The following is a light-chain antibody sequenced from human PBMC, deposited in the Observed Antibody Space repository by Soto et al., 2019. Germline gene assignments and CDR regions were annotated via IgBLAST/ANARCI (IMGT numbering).Light chain of an antibody. CDR3: QQYHNLWT. Sequence: EIVMTQSPATLSVSTGERATLSCTASHYVYSNVAWFQQRPGQAPRLLIYRASTRATGTPARFSGSGSGTEFTLTITSLQSEDFALYYCQQYHNLWTFGHGTKVDIK. J-gene: IGKJ1*01. CDR1: HYVYSN. CDR2: RAS. V-gene: IGKV3-15*01.